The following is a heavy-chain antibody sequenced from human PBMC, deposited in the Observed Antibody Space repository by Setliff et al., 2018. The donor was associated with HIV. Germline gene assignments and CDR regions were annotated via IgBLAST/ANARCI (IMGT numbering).Heavy chain of an antibody. Sequence: VKVSCKASGGTFSSYAISWVRQAPGQGLEWMGGIIPIFGTANYAQKFQGRVTITADESTSTAYMELSSLRSEDTAVYYCARDLSGVTTASPRRDWFDPWGQGTLVT. J-gene: IGHJ5*02. V-gene: IGHV1-69*13. CDR1: GGTFSSYA. D-gene: IGHD4-17*01. CDR3: ARDLSGVTTASPRRDWFDP. CDR2: IIPIFGTA.